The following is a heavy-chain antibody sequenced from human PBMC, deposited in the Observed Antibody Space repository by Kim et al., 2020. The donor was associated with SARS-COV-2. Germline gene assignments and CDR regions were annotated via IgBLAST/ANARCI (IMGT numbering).Heavy chain of an antibody. CDR2: VDVSGQKT. CDR3: AKDYGVGGPRPRAFHI. V-gene: IGHV3-23*01. Sequence: GGSLRLSCIASGVSFTLYGMSWVRQAPGKGPEWVSGVDVSGQKTVYADSVKGRFTISRDNSKSMLYLQLNSLRAEDTALYYCAKDYGVGGPRPRAFHIWGQGTMVTVSA. D-gene: IGHD1-26*01. J-gene: IGHJ3*02. CDR1: GVSFTLYG.